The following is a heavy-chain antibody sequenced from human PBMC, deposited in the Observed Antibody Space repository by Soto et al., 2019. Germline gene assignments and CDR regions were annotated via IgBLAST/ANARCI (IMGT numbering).Heavy chain of an antibody. J-gene: IGHJ4*02. CDR2: ISSSSSYT. CDR3: ALGYCSGGSCYSCDY. Sequence: QVQLVESGGGLVKPGGSLRLSCAASGFTFSDYYMSWIRQAPGKGLEWVSYISSSSSYTNYADSVKGRFTISRDNAKNSLYLQMNSLRAEDTAVYYCALGYCSGGSCYSCDYWSQGTLVTVSS. V-gene: IGHV3-11*06. CDR1: GFTFSDYY. D-gene: IGHD2-15*01.